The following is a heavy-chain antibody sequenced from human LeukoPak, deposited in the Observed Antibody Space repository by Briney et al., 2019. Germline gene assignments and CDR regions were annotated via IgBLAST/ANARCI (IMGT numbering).Heavy chain of an antibody. CDR1: GFTFSSYW. Sequence: GGSLRLSCAASGFTFSSYWMSWVRQAPGKGLEWVANIKQDGSEKYYVDSVKGRFTISRDNAKNSLYLQMNSLRAEDTAVYYCARESDYYGSSGYYYFDYWGQGTLVTVSS. CDR2: IKQDGSEK. D-gene: IGHD3-22*01. CDR3: ARESDYYGSSGYYYFDY. V-gene: IGHV3-7*01. J-gene: IGHJ4*02.